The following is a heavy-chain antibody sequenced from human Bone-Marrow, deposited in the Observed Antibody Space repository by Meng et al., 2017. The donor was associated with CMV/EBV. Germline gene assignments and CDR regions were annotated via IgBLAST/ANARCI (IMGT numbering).Heavy chain of an antibody. Sequence: GESLKISCAASGFTFSSYAMSWVRQAPGKGLEWVSAISGSGGSTYYADSVKGRFTISRDNSKNTLYLQMNSLRAEDTAVYYCAKGPGWTTTCYFDYWGQGTLVTVSS. D-gene: IGHD4-17*01. V-gene: IGHV3-23*01. J-gene: IGHJ4*02. CDR3: AKGPGWTTTCYFDY. CDR1: GFTFSSYA. CDR2: ISGSGGST.